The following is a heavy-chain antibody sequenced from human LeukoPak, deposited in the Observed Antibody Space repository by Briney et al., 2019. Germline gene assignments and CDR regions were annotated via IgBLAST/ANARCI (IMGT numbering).Heavy chain of an antibody. CDR1: GYTFTGYY. CDR2: INPNSGGT. J-gene: IGHJ5*02. Sequence: ASVKVSCKASGYTFTGYYMHWVRQAPGQGLEWMGWINPNSGGTNYAQKFQGSVTMTRDTSISTAYMELSRLRSDDTAVYYCARDRELGYCSGGSCYPPSPWGQGTLVTVSS. CDR3: ARDRELGYCSGGSCYPPSP. D-gene: IGHD2-15*01. V-gene: IGHV1-2*02.